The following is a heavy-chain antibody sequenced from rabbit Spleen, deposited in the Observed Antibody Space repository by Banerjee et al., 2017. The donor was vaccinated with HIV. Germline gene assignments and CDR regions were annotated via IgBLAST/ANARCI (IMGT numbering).Heavy chain of an antibody. D-gene: IGHD4-2*01. CDR1: GFSLSSYA. CDR2: IYGASGST. J-gene: IGHJ4*02. Sequence: QSVEESGGRLVTPGTPLTLTCTVSGFSLSSYAMTWVRQAPGEGLEWIGDIYGASGSTYYANWAKGRFTISKTSTTMDLKMTSLTTEDTATYFCARGVSSASDGESNIWGPGTLVTVS. V-gene: IGHV1S69*01. CDR3: ARGVSSASDGESNI.